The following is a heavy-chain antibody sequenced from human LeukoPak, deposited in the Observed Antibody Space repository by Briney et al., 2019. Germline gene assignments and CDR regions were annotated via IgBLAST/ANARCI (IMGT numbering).Heavy chain of an antibody. V-gene: IGHV3-33*06. CDR2: IWFDGTHE. CDR1: GFSFNNYG. CDR3: AKDADDYGDSYFDY. Sequence: GGSLRLSCAAPGFSFNNYGMHWVRQAPGEGLEWVAAIWFDGTHEFYVDSVKGRFTISRDNSKNTLYLQMNTLRAEDTAVYYCAKDADDYGDSYFDYWGHGTLVTVSS. J-gene: IGHJ4*01. D-gene: IGHD4-17*01.